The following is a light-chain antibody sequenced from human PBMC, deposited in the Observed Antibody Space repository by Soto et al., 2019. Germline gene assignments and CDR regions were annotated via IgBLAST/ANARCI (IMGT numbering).Light chain of an antibody. CDR3: QHYNDWPPAFT. CDR2: GAS. CDR1: QSLCRN. J-gene: IGKJ3*01. Sequence: EILRTQSPATLYVSTGERATLSCRVIQSLCRNLARYQQKPGQAPRLLIYGASTRDSGIPDRFSGVGSGTEFTLTISSLQSEDFELDYCQHYNDWPPAFTFDAGTKVDL. V-gene: IGKV3-15*01.